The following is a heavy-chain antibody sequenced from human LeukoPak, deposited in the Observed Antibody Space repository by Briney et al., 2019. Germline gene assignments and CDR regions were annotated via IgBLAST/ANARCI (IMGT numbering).Heavy chain of an antibody. CDR3: ARFFEY. V-gene: IGHV4-61*01. CDR2: IYYTGST. CDR1: GGSVSSGSYH. Sequence: PSETLSLTCSVSGGSVSSGSYHWSWIRQPPGKGLEWIGYIYYTGSTNYNPSLKSRVTMSVDTSKNQFSLKLSSVTAADTAVYYCARFFEYWGQGTLVTVSS. J-gene: IGHJ4*02.